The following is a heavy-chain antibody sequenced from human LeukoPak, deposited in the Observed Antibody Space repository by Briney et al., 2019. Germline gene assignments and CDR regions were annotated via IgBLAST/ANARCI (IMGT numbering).Heavy chain of an antibody. D-gene: IGHD2-21*02. V-gene: IGHV4-34*01. J-gene: IGHJ6*02. CDR3: ARCTEHIVVVTAIKGPYGMDV. Sequence: SETLSLTCAVYGGSFSGYYWSWIRQPPGKGLEWIGEINHSGSTNYNPSLKSRVTISVDTSKNQFSLKLSSVTAADTAVYYCARCTEHIVVVTAIKGPYGMDVWGQGTTVTVSS. CDR2: INHSGST. CDR1: GGSFSGYY.